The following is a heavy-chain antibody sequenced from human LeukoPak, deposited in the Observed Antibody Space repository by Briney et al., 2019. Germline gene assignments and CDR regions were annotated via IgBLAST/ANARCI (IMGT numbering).Heavy chain of an antibody. Sequence: GGSLRLSCAASGFTFSSYAMSWVRQAPGKGLEWVSAISGSGGSTYYADSAKGRFTISRDNSKNTLYLQMNSLRAEDTAVYYCATAPYCSSTSCYDYWGQGTLVTVSS. D-gene: IGHD2-2*01. V-gene: IGHV3-23*01. J-gene: IGHJ4*02. CDR2: ISGSGGST. CDR3: ATAPYCSSTSCYDY. CDR1: GFTFSSYA.